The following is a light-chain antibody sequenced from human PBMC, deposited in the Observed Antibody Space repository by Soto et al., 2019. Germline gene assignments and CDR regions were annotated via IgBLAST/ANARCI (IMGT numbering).Light chain of an antibody. CDR1: QSISSW. J-gene: IGKJ5*01. Sequence: DIQMTHSPSTLYASVGDRVTITCRASQSISSWLAWYQQKPGKAPELLVYAASSLQSGVPPRFSGSGSGTDFTLTISRMKSEDFAVDDCHQYNNWRTFGQGTRLEI. V-gene: IGKV1-5*01. CDR2: AAS. CDR3: HQYNNWRT.